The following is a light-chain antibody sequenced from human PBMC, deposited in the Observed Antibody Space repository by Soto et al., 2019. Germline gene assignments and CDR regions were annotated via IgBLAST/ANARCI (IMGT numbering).Light chain of an antibody. CDR3: SSYTTNNAHV. CDR1: SNDVGAFDY. J-gene: IGLJ2*01. Sequence: QSALTQPASVSASPGQSIFISFTGTSNDVGAFDYVSWYQQHPGKAPKLIIFEVFTRPSWVSTRFSGSKSGSTASLTIYGLQAEDEADYFCSSYTTNNAHVFGGGTKLTVL. CDR2: EVF. V-gene: IGLV2-14*01.